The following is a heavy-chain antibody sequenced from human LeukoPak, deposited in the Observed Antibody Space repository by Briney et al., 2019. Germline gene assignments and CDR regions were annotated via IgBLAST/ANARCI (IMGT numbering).Heavy chain of an antibody. D-gene: IGHD1-1*01. CDR2: INPSGGST. CDR1: GYTFTNYY. J-gene: IGHJ5*02. Sequence: ASVKVSCKASGYTFTNYYIHWVRQAPGQGLECMGIINPSGGSTSYAQKFQGRVTMTRDMSTSTVYMELRSLRSDDTAVYYCARDTTRWFDPWGQGTLVTVSS. V-gene: IGHV1-46*01. CDR3: ARDTTRWFDP.